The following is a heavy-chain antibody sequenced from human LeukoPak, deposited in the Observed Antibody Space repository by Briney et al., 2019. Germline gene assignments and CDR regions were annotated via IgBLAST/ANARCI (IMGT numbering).Heavy chain of an antibody. V-gene: IGHV4-59*05. CDR1: GVAISGYY. Sequence: SETLSLTCTVSGVAISGYYWIWLRQSPGRGLEYIGRICYRGSFFYGGTTVYNPSLQSRVTISVDTSKNAFSLRLSSVTAADTAVYYCARQISGNKDYWGQGILVTVSS. CDR3: ARQISGNKDY. D-gene: IGHD1/OR15-1a*01. CDR2: ICYRGSFFYGGTT. J-gene: IGHJ4*02.